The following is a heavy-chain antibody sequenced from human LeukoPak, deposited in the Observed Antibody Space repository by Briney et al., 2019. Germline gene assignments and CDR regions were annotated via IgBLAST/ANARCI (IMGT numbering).Heavy chain of an antibody. Sequence: GGSLRLSCAASGFTFSSDWMSWVRQAPGKGLEWVANIKQDGSEKYYVASVKGRFTISRDNAKNSLYLQMNSLRAEDTAVYYCARDAVVVAAFYGMDVWGQGTTVTVSS. V-gene: IGHV3-7*01. CDR3: ARDAVVVAAFYGMDV. D-gene: IGHD2-15*01. CDR2: IKQDGSEK. J-gene: IGHJ6*02. CDR1: GFTFSSDW.